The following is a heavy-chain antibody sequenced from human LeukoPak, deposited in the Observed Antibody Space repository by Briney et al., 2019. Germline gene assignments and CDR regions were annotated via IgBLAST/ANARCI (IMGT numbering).Heavy chain of an antibody. J-gene: IGHJ4*02. Sequence: GGSLRLSCAASGFTFSNAWMSWVRQAPGKGLEWVGRIKSKTDGGTTDYAAPVKGRFTISRDDSKNTLYLQMNSLKTEDTAVYYCTTDCSGGSCLEYKIAIDYWGQGTLVTVSS. CDR3: TTDCSGGSCLEYKIAIDY. CDR2: IKSKTDGGTT. D-gene: IGHD2-15*01. V-gene: IGHV3-15*01. CDR1: GFTFSNAW.